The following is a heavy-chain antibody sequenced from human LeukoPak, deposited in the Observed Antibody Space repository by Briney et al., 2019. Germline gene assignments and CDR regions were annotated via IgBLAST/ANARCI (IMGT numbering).Heavy chain of an antibody. CDR3: ARGRDDYVWGSYRFGNWFDP. Sequence: SETLSLTCAVYGGSFSGYYWSWIRQPPGKGLEWIGEINHSGSTNYNPSLKSRVTISVDTSKNQFSLKLSSVTAADTAVYYCARGRDDYVWGSYRFGNWFDPWGQGTLVTVSS. V-gene: IGHV4-34*01. D-gene: IGHD3-16*02. CDR1: GGSFSGYY. J-gene: IGHJ5*02. CDR2: INHSGST.